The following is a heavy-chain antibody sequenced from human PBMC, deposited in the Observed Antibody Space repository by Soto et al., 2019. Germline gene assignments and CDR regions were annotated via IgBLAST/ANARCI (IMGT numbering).Heavy chain of an antibody. Sequence: QVQLVQSGAKVKKPGSSVKVSCKASGGTFSSYAISWVRQAPGQGLEWMGGIIPIFGTANYAQKFQGRVTITADESTSTAYMELSSLRSEDTAVYYCARGADYYDSSPGHYFDYWGQGTLVTVSS. CDR2: IIPIFGTA. CDR1: GGTFSSYA. CDR3: ARGADYYDSSPGHYFDY. D-gene: IGHD3-22*01. V-gene: IGHV1-69*01. J-gene: IGHJ4*02.